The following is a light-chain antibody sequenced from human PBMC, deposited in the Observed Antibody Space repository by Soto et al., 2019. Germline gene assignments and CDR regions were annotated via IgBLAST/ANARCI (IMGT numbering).Light chain of an antibody. CDR1: RSDIGGYNF. J-gene: IGLJ1*01. CDR2: DVI. Sequence: QSVLTQPRSVSGSPGQSVTISCTVTRSDIGGYNFVSWYQQHPGQAPKLIIYDVIKRPSGASDRFSGSKSGNTASLTIYGLQAEDEADYYCCSYAGGYTHVFGTGTKVTVL. V-gene: IGLV2-11*01. CDR3: CSYAGGYTHV.